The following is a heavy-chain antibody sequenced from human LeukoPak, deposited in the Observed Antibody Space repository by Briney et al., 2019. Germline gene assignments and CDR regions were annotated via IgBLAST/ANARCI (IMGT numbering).Heavy chain of an antibody. J-gene: IGHJ4*02. CDR3: ARDLGIFGDFDY. D-gene: IGHD3-3*01. V-gene: IGHV3-30*02. Sequence: GESLKISCTTSGFSFSNFGMHWVRQAPDKGLEWLAFIRHDGSNEYSADSVKGRFTISRDNSRSTLFLQMDNLRSEDTAIYYCARDLGIFGDFDYWGQGTLVIVSS. CDR2: IRHDGSNE. CDR1: GFSFSNFG.